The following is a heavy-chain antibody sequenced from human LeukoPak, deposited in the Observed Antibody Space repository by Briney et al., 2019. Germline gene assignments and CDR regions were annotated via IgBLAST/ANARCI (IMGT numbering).Heavy chain of an antibody. CDR2: INPNSGGT. J-gene: IGHJ4*02. Sequence: ASVEVSCKASGYTFTGYYMHWVRQAPGQGLEWMGRINPNSGGTNYAQKFQGRVTMTRDTSISTAYMELSRLRSDDTAVYYCAREEDYYDSSGYSGDWGQGTLVTVSS. CDR3: AREEDYYDSSGYSGD. V-gene: IGHV1-2*06. CDR1: GYTFTGYY. D-gene: IGHD3-22*01.